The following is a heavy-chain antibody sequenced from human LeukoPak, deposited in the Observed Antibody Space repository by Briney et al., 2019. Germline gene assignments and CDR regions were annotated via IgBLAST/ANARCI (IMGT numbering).Heavy chain of an antibody. D-gene: IGHD6-13*01. CDR3: ARLRRGSSLIDY. J-gene: IGHJ4*02. V-gene: IGHV4-30-4*08. Sequence: SETLSLTCTVSGGSISSGDYYWSWIRQPPGKGLEWIGYIYYSGSTYYNPSLKSRVTISVDTSKNQFSLKLSSVTAADTAVYYCARLRRGSSLIDYWGQGTLVTVSS. CDR1: GGSISSGDYY. CDR2: IYYSGST.